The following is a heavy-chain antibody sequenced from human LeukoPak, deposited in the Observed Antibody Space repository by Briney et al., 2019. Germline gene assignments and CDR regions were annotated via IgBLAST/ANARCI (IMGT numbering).Heavy chain of an antibody. CDR3: VRDSGIHDY. J-gene: IGHJ4*02. D-gene: IGHD6-25*01. V-gene: IGHV3-11*01. Sequence: WVSYISSSGDYIHYTDSVKGRFTISRDNARNSLYLQMNSLRADDTAVYYCVRDSGIHDYWGQGTLVTVSS. CDR2: ISSSGDYI.